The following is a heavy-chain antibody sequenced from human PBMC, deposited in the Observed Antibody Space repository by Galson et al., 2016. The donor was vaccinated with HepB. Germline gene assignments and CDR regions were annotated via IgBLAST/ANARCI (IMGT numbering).Heavy chain of an antibody. Sequence: SLRLSCAASGFTFRIYGMHWVRQAPGKGLEWVAVISYDGSNEYYADSVKGRFTISRDNSKNTLYLQMNSLRAEDTAVYYCAKVRQVWSDYYAMDVWGQGTTVTVSS. CDR2: ISYDGSNE. CDR1: GFTFRIYG. D-gene: IGHD5-18*01. V-gene: IGHV3-30*18. J-gene: IGHJ6*02. CDR3: AKVRQVWSDYYAMDV.